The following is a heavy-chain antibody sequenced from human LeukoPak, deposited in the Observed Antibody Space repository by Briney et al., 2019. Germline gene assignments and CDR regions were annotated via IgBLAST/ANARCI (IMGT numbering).Heavy chain of an antibody. D-gene: IGHD2-2*01. CDR2: ISGLNSDT. CDR1: GYTFTDFG. J-gene: IGHJ5*02. Sequence: ASVKVSCKASGYTFTDFGISWVRQAPGQGLEWMGWISGLNSDTKYAQNFQGRVSMATDTSTSTVYMELRSLTSDDTGVYYCARDLLVICRSTHCQKDENWFDPWGQGTLVVVSS. CDR3: ARDLLVICRSTHCQKDENWFDP. V-gene: IGHV1-18*04.